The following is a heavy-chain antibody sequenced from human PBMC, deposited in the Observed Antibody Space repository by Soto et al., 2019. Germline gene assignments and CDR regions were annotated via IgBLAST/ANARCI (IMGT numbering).Heavy chain of an antibody. CDR1: GGTFSSYA. CDR3: ARAYYYDSSGYFYFDC. V-gene: IGHV1-69*13. D-gene: IGHD3-22*01. J-gene: IGHJ4*02. Sequence: GASVKVSCKASGGTFSSYAISWVRQAPGQGLEWMGGIIPILGTANYAQKFQGRVTITADESTSTAYMELSSLRSEDTAVYYCARAYYYDSSGYFYFDCWGQGTLVTVSS. CDR2: IIPILGTA.